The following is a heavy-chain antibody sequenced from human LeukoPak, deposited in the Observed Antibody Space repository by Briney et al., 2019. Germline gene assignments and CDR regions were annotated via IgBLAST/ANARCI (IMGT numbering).Heavy chain of an antibody. CDR1: GGSISSYY. D-gene: IGHD2-15*01. CDR2: IYYSGST. Sequence: SETLSLTSTVSGGSISSYYWSWIWQRPREGLWWGGHIYYSGSTNYKPSLKSRVTTSVDTSKNQFSLKLSSVTAADTAVYYCARERRAVVASPYYMDVWGKGTTVTVSS. V-gene: IGHV4-59*01. CDR3: ARERRAVVASPYYMDV. J-gene: IGHJ6*03.